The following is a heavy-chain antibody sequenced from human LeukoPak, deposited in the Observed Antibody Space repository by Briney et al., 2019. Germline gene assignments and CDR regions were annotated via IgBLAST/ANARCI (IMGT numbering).Heavy chain of an antibody. Sequence: ASVKVSCKASGYTFTSYDINWVRQATGQGLEWMGWMNPNSGNTGYAQKFQGRVTMTRNTSISTAYMEASSLRSEDTAVYYCARLRQQLFNWFAPWGQGTLVTVSS. CDR1: GYTFTSYD. CDR2: MNPNSGNT. CDR3: ARLRQQLFNWFAP. V-gene: IGHV1-8*01. J-gene: IGHJ5*02. D-gene: IGHD6-13*01.